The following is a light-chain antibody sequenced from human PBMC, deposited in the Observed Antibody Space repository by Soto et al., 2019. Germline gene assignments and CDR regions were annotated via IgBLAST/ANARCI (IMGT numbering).Light chain of an antibody. CDR2: DAS. V-gene: IGKV3-11*01. CDR3: QQRSNWPGT. J-gene: IGKJ2*01. CDR1: QSVSSY. Sequence: EIVLTQSPATLSLSPGERATLSCRASQSVSSYLAWYQQKPGQAPRLLIYDASNRATGIPARFSGSGSGTDFTLPIRSLEPEDFAVYYCQQRSNWPGTFGQGTKLDIK.